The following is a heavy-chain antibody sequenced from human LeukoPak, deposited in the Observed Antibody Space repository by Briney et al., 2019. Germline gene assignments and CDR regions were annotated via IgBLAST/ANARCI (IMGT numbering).Heavy chain of an antibody. Sequence: PGGSLRLSCAASGFTFSSYAMSWVRQAPGKGLEWVANIKADGSEKYYVDSVKGRFTISRDNAENSLYLQMNTVRADDMALYYCGRWTTAGAGIEYWGQGTLVTVSS. V-gene: IGHV3-7*01. D-gene: IGHD2-8*02. J-gene: IGHJ4*02. CDR3: GRWTTAGAGIEY. CDR1: GFTFSSYA. CDR2: IKADGSEK.